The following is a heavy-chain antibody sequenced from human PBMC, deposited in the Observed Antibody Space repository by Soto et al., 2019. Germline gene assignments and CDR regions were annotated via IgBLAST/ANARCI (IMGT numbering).Heavy chain of an antibody. CDR1: GGPFSGYY. CDR3: ARGYRYSDL. D-gene: IGHD2-2*02. Sequence: SVTLCFTCSVDGGPFSGYYWNSIHQPPVTAQEWIVDTNHGVSTKYTPSLKSRPTISVDTSKHQFSLKLSSVPAADTAVYYCARGYRYSDLWGRGTLVKASS. J-gene: IGHJ2*01. V-gene: IGHV4-34*01. CDR2: TNHGVST.